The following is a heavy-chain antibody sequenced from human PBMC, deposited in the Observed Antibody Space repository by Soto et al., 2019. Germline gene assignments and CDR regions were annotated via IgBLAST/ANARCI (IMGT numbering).Heavy chain of an antibody. CDR2: VSSSGFTI. Sequence: QGQLVESGGDLVRPGGSLKLSCAASGFTFGDRYMSWIRQAPGKGLEWVSYVSSSGFTIYYADSVKGRFTISRDNAKNSLYLPMNSLRAEDTAVYYCARNTKSAAGADYYGLDVWGHGTTVIVSS. J-gene: IGHJ6*02. V-gene: IGHV3-11*01. CDR1: GFTFGDRY. D-gene: IGHD4-17*01. CDR3: ARNTKSAAGADYYGLDV.